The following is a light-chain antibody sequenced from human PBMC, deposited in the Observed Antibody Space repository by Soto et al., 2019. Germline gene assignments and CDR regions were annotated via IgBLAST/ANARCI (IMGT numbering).Light chain of an antibody. CDR3: QQYETFSGT. CDR2: DAS. V-gene: IGKV1-5*01. CDR1: QSISSY. Sequence: DIQMTHSPSSLSASVGDRVTITCRASQSISSYLNWYQQKPGEAPKLLIYDASALPRGVQSRFSGSGSGTKFTLTIASLQPDDFATYYCQQYETFSGTFGPGTKVDIK. J-gene: IGKJ1*01.